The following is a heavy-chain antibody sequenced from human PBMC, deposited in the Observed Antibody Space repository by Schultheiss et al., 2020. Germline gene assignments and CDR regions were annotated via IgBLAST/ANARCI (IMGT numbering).Heavy chain of an antibody. J-gene: IGHJ6*02. V-gene: IGHV1-58*01. CDR3: ARDVWFGELWRYYYYGMDV. Sequence: SVKVSFKASGFTFTSSAVQWVRQARGQRLEWIGWIVVGSGNTNYAQKFQERVTITRDMSTSTAYMELSSLRSEDTAVYYCARDVWFGELWRYYYYGMDVWGQGTTVTVSS. D-gene: IGHD3-10*01. CDR1: GFTFTSSA. CDR2: IVVGSGNT.